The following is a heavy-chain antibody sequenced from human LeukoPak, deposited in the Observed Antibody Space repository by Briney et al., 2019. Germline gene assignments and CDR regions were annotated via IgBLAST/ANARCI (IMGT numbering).Heavy chain of an antibody. CDR1: GGSFSGYY. D-gene: IGHD4-17*01. CDR2: IYYSGST. Sequence: PSETLSLTCAVYGGSFSGYYWSWIRQPPGKGLEWIASIYYSGSTYYNPSLKSRVIISVDTSKNQFSLKLSSVTATDTAVYYCARHIPYDYGDYADCWGQGTLVTVSS. V-gene: IGHV4-34*01. CDR3: ARHIPYDYGDYADC. J-gene: IGHJ4*02.